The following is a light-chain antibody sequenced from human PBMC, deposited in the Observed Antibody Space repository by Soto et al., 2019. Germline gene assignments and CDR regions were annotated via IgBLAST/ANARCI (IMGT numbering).Light chain of an antibody. V-gene: IGLV2-8*01. CDR3: SSYAGSNTVV. CDR1: SRDVGAYNY. Sequence: QSALTQPPSASGSPGQSVTISCTGTSRDVGAYNYVSWYQQHPGEAPKLMIYEVTKRPSGVPNRFSGSKSGNTASLTVSGLQAEDVADYYCSSYAGSNTVVFGGGTKLTVL. CDR2: EVT. J-gene: IGLJ2*01.